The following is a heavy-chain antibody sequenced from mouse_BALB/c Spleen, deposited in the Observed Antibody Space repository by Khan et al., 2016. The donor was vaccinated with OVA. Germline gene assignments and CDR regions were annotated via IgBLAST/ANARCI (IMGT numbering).Heavy chain of an antibody. D-gene: IGHD2-14*01. V-gene: IGHV3-8*02. Sequence: EVQLQESGPSLVKPSQTLSLTCSVTGDSITTGYWNWIRKFPGNKLEYMGYIIYTGYTYYNPSLNSRISITRHTSNNQYYLQLNSVTDEDTATYYCARSTYRYAFGYWGQGTLVTVSA. CDR1: GDSITTGY. CDR2: IIYTGYT. CDR3: ARSTYRYAFGY. J-gene: IGHJ3*02.